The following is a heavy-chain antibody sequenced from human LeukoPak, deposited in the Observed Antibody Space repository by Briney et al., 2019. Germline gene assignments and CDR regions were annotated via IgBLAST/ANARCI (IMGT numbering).Heavy chain of an antibody. V-gene: IGHV3-48*03. D-gene: IGHD3-10*02. Sequence: GGSLRLSCAASGFTFSSYEMNWVRQAPGKGLEWVSYISSSGSTIYYADSVKDRFTISRDNAKNSLYLQMNSLRAEDTAVYYCAELGITMIGGVWGKGTTVTISS. J-gene: IGHJ6*04. CDR2: ISSSGSTI. CDR3: AELGITMIGGV. CDR1: GFTFSSYE.